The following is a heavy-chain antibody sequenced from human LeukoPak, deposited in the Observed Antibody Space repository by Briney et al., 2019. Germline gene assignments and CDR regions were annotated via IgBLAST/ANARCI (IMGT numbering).Heavy chain of an antibody. Sequence: GASVKVSCKASGYTFTSYGISWVRQAPGQGLEWMGWISAYNGNTNYAQKLQGRVTMTTDTSTSTAYMELRSLRSDATAVYYCAREIRKTSYYYDSSGYEYWGQGTLVTVSS. CDR1: GYTFTSYG. CDR3: AREIRKTSYYYDSSGYEY. V-gene: IGHV1-18*01. CDR2: ISAYNGNT. J-gene: IGHJ4*02. D-gene: IGHD3-22*01.